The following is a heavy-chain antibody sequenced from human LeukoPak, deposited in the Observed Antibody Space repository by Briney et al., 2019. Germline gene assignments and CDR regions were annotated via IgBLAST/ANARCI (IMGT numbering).Heavy chain of an antibody. Sequence: GGSLRLSCAASGFTFDDYAMHWVRQAPGKGLEWVSGISWNSGSIGYADSVKGRFTISRDNAKKSLNLQMNSLRAEDTALYYCAKDMVYSSSWHGMDVWGQGTMVTVSS. D-gene: IGHD6-13*01. CDR1: GFTFDDYA. CDR3: AKDMVYSSSWHGMDV. J-gene: IGHJ6*02. V-gene: IGHV3-9*01. CDR2: ISWNSGSI.